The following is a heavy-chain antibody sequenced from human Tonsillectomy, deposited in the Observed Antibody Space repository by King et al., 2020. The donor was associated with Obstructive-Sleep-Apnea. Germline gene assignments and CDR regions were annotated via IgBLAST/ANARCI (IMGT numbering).Heavy chain of an antibody. CDR3: ARALRYFDNYYFDY. D-gene: IGHD3-9*01. CDR2: IYSGGST. V-gene: IGHV3-53*04. Sequence: VQLVESGGGLVQPGGSLRLSCAASGFTVSSNYMSWVRQAPGKGLEWVSVIYSGGSTYYADSVKGRFTISRHNSKNTLYLQMNSLRAEDTAVYYCARALRYFDNYYFDYWGQGTLVTVSS. J-gene: IGHJ4*02. CDR1: GFTVSSNY.